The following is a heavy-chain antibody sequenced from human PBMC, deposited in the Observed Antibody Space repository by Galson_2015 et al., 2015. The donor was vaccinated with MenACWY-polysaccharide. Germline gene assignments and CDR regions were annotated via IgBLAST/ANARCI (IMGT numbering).Heavy chain of an antibody. CDR1: GYTFTSYD. J-gene: IGHJ3*02. Sequence: SVKVSCKASGYTFTSYDINWVRQAPGQGLEWMGWMNPSSGNAGYAQKFQGRVTMTRDTSISTAYMELSSLTSEDTAVYYCARVGYYDSRGYSLNAFDIWGQGTMVTVPS. CDR2: MNPSSGNA. D-gene: IGHD3-22*01. V-gene: IGHV1-8*01. CDR3: ARVGYYDSRGYSLNAFDI.